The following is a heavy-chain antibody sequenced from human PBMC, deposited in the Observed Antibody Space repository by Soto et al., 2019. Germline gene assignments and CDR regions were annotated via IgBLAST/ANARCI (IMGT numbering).Heavy chain of an antibody. Sequence: PGESLKISCKASEDIFTNYWIGWVRQMPVRGLEWMGIIYPGDSDTRYSPSFHGQVTFSVDKAINTAYLHLSTLKASDTAMFYCVRRRGYSSSGAFDYWAQGTLVTVSS. D-gene: IGHD3-10*01. CDR3: VRRRGYSSSGAFDY. V-gene: IGHV5-51*01. CDR1: EDIFTNYW. CDR2: IYPGDSDT. J-gene: IGHJ4*02.